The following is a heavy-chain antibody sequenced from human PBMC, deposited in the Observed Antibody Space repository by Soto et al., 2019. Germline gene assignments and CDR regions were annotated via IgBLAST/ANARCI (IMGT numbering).Heavy chain of an antibody. CDR1: GFTFISYA. V-gene: IGHV3-30-3*01. Sequence: GGSLRLSFAASGFTFISYAMHWVRQAPGKGLEWVAVISYDGSNKYYADSVKGRFTISRDNSKNTLYLQMNSLRAEDTAVYYCARDGLYCSSTSCHVPTFDPWGQGTLVTVSS. CDR3: ARDGLYCSSTSCHVPTFDP. D-gene: IGHD2-2*01. CDR2: ISYDGSNK. J-gene: IGHJ5*02.